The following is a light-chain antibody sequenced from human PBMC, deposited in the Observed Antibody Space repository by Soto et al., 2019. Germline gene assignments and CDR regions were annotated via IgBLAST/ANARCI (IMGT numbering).Light chain of an antibody. J-gene: IGLJ2*01. V-gene: IGLV4-69*01. CDR1: SGHSSYA. CDR3: QTWDTGARVI. Sequence: QSVLTQSPSASASLGASVKLTCTLSSGHSSYAIAWHQQQPEKGPRYLMKLSSDGSHSKGDGIPDRFSGSSSGAERYLTISSLQXXXEADYYCQTWDTGARVIFGGGTKLTVL. CDR2: LSSDGSH.